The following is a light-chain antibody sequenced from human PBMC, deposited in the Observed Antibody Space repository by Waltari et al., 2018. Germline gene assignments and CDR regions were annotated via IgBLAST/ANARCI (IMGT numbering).Light chain of an antibody. CDR1: SGSLSTTSY. J-gene: IGLJ3*02. Sequence: QTVVTQEPSLSVSPGGTVTLTCALSSGSLSTTSYATWYQQTPGLAQRTLVYKANARSSGVPDRFSGSILGNTAALTITGAQADDESDYYCALYMGSGIWVFGGGTRLTVL. V-gene: IGLV8-61*01. CDR2: KAN. CDR3: ALYMGSGIWV.